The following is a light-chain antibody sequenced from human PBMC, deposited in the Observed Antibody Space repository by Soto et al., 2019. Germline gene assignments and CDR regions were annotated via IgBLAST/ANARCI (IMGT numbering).Light chain of an antibody. CDR3: TSYTSSTPFYV. J-gene: IGLJ1*01. CDR1: RTDVDNYDY. Sequence: HSVLAQAASVSGSPGQSIAISCTGVRTDVDNYDYVSWYQQHPGQVPQLIIYDVSNRPSGVSDRFSGSKSGNTASLTISGLQAEDEADYYCTSYTSSTPFYVFGTGTKATVL. CDR2: DVS. V-gene: IGLV2-14*03.